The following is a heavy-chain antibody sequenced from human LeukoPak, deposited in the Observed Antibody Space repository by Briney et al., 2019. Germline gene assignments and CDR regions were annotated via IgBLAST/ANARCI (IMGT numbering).Heavy chain of an antibody. V-gene: IGHV3-21*01. CDR1: GFTFSSYS. CDR2: ISSSSSYI. Sequence: GGSLRLSCAASGFTFSSYSMNWVRQAPGKGLEWVSSISSSSSYIYYADSVKGRFTISRDNSKNTLYLQMNSLRAEDTAVYYCARDMIAAAGTFDYWGQGTLVTVSS. CDR3: ARDMIAAAGTFDY. D-gene: IGHD6-13*01. J-gene: IGHJ4*02.